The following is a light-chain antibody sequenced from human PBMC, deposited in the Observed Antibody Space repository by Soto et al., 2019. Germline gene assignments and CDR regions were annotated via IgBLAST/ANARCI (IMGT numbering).Light chain of an antibody. CDR1: NIGSKS. Sequence: SYELTQPPSVSVAPGKTARITCGGDNIGSKSVHWYQHKPGQAPVLVIYYDSDRPSGIPERFSGSNSGNTATLTISRGEAGDEADYYCQMWDSSTDHWVFGGGTKLTVL. CDR3: QMWDSSTDHWV. V-gene: IGLV3-21*04. CDR2: YDS. J-gene: IGLJ3*02.